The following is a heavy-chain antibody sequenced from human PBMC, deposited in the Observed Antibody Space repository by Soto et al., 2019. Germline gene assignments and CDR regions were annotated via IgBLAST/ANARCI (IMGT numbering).Heavy chain of an antibody. V-gene: IGHV4-31*03. CDR2: IYYSGST. D-gene: IGHD1-7*01. J-gene: IGHJ5*02. Sequence: PSETLSLTCTVSGGSISSGGYYWSWIRQHPGKGLEWIGYIYYSGSTYYNPSLKSRVTISVDTSKNQFSLKLSSVTAADTAVYYCARVLGLNWHYAYWFDPWGQGTLVTVSS. CDR1: GGSISSGGYY. CDR3: ARVLGLNWHYAYWFDP.